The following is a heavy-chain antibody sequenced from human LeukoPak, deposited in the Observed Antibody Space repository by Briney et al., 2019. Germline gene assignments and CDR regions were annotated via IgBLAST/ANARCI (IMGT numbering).Heavy chain of an antibody. CDR2: ISDTGNT. CDR1: GFTLSSYA. V-gene: IGHV3-23*01. Sequence: GGSLRLSCAASGFTLSSYAMSWVRQAPGKGLEWVSAISDTGNTYHADSVKGRFTISRDNSKNTLYLQMNSLRAEDTAVFYCAKDRDDYVWGSYLGAFDIWGQGTVVTVSS. CDR3: AKDRDDYVWGSYLGAFDI. D-gene: IGHD3-16*01. J-gene: IGHJ3*02.